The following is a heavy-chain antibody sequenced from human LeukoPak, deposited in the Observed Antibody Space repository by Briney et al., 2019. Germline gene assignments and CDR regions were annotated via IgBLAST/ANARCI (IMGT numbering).Heavy chain of an antibody. CDR3: ARANYYGSGSSTYDAFDI. CDR2: IWYDGSNK. Sequence: PGGSLRLSCAASGFTFSSYGMHWVRQAPGKGLEWVAVIWYDGSNKYYADSVKGRFTISRDNSKNTLYLQMNSLRAEDTAVHYCARANYYGSGSSTYDAFDIWGQGTMVTVSS. V-gene: IGHV3-33*01. D-gene: IGHD3-10*01. J-gene: IGHJ3*02. CDR1: GFTFSSYG.